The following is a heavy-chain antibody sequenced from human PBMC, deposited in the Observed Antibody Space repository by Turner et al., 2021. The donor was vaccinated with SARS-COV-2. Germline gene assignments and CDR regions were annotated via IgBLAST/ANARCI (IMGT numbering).Heavy chain of an antibody. CDR2: INYSGST. J-gene: IGHJ4*02. V-gene: IGHV4-39*01. CDR1: GGSISSSSYS. D-gene: IGHD5-18*01. Sequence: QLQLQESGPGLVKPSETLSLTCTVPGGSISSSSYSWGWLRQPPGKGLEWIGNINYSGSTYYNPALKRRVTIFVDTSMNQFSLKLSSVTAADAAVYYCAGFEHGYSYTCAFDYWGQGTLVTVSS. CDR3: AGFEHGYSYTCAFDY.